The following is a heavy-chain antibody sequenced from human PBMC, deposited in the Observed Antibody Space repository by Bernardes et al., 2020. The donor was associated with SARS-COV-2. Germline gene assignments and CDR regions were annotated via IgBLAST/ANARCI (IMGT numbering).Heavy chain of an antibody. J-gene: IGHJ3*02. V-gene: IGHV3-33*01. Sequence: SLRLSCAASGFTFSSYGMHWVRQAPGKGLEWVAVIWYDGSNKYYAYSVKGRFTISRDNSKNTLYLQMNSLRAEATAVYYCAGELPSYAFDIWGQGTMVTVAS. CDR2: IWYDGSNK. CDR3: AGELPSYAFDI. D-gene: IGHD2-15*01. CDR1: GFTFSSYG.